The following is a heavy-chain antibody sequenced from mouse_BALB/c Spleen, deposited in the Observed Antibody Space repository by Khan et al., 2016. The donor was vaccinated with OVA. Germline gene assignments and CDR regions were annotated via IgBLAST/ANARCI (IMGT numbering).Heavy chain of an antibody. CDR3: ARWFTY. V-gene: IGHV3-2*02. Sequence: EVKLLESGPGLVKPSQSLSLTSVYAWNWIRQFPGNKLEWMGYISYSGSTTYNPSLKSRISITRDTSKNQFFLQLNSVTTEDTATYYCARWFTYWGQGTLVTVSA. J-gene: IGHJ3*01. CDR1: VYA. CDR2: ISYSGST.